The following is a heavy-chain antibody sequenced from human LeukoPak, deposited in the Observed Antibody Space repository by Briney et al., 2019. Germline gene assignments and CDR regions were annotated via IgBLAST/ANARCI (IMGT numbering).Heavy chain of an antibody. CDR2: IYHSGST. J-gene: IGHJ4*02. D-gene: IGHD6-19*01. CDR1: GYSISSGYY. V-gene: IGHV4-38-2*01. CDR3: ARHGWQYYFDY. Sequence: SETLSLTCAVSGYSISSGYYWGWIRPPPGKGLEWIGSIYHSGSTYYNPSLKSRVTISVDTSKNQFSLKLSSVTAADTAVYYCARHGWQYYFDYWGQGTLVTVSS.